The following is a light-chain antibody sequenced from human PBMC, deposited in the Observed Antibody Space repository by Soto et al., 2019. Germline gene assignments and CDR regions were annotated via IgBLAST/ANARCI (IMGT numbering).Light chain of an antibody. CDR3: QQYSHFST. CDR1: QSISNW. Sequence: DIQLTQSPSTLSASVGDRVTISCRASQSISNWLAWYQQKPGIAPKLLIYEASRLESGVPSRFSGTGSGTEFTLTISSPQPDDFATYYCQQYSHFSTFGQGTKVDIK. J-gene: IGKJ1*01. CDR2: EAS. V-gene: IGKV1-5*03.